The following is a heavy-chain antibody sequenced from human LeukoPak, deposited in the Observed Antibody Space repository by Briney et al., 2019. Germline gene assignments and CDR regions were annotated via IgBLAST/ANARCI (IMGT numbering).Heavy chain of an antibody. V-gene: IGHV3-21*01. J-gene: IGHJ4*02. D-gene: IGHD5-12*01. CDR2: ISSSSSYI. CDR1: GFSFSRYS. Sequence: GGSLRLSCAASGFSFSRYSMNWVRQAPGKGLEWVSSISSSSSYIYYADSVKGRFTISRDNAKNSLYLQMNSLRAEDTAVYYCARGYSGYDLHAALNYEAIDYWGQGTLVTVSS. CDR3: ARGYSGYDLHAALNYEAIDY.